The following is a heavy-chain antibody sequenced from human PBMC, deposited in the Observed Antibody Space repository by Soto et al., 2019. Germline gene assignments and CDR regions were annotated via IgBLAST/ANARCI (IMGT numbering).Heavy chain of an antibody. CDR1: GGSISSGGYY. D-gene: IGHD6-13*01. CDR3: ARDRRLAAAGMAWFDP. V-gene: IGHV4-31*03. Sequence: SETLSLTCTVSGGSISSGGYYWSWIRQHPGKGLGWIGYIYYSGSTYYNPSLKSRVTISVDTSKNQFSLKLSSVTAADTAVYYCARDRRLAAAGMAWFDPWGQGTLVTVSS. J-gene: IGHJ5*02. CDR2: IYYSGST.